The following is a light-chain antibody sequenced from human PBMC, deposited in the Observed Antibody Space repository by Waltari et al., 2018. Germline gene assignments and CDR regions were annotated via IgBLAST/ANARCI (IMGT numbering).Light chain of an antibody. J-gene: IGKJ1*01. CDR1: EMVINN. CDR2: DAS. V-gene: IGKV3-15*01. CDR3: HQYKNWPPWT. Sequence: EIVVTQSPATLSLSPGERATLSCRASEMVINNVAWYPQKPGQPPRLLIYDASTRATGIPARFSCSGSGTEFTRSISSLQSEDFAVYYCHQYKNWPPWTFGQGTKVEIK.